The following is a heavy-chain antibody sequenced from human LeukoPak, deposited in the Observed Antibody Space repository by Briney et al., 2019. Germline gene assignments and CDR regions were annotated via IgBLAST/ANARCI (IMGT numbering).Heavy chain of an antibody. D-gene: IGHD3-10*01. Sequence: GASVKVSCKASGGTFSSYAISWVRQAPGQGLEWMGGIIPIFGTANYAQKFQGRVTITTDESTSTAYMELRSLRSDDTAVYYCARGSLYGSSDYWGQGTLVTVSS. V-gene: IGHV1-69*05. CDR2: IIPIFGTA. CDR3: ARGSLYGSSDY. CDR1: GGTFSSYA. J-gene: IGHJ4*02.